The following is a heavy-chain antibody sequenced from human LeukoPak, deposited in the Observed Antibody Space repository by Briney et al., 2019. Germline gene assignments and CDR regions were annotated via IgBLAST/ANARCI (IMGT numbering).Heavy chain of an antibody. CDR3: ARRSYYDFWSGYYFDY. CDR2: IYHSGST. D-gene: IGHD3-3*01. Sequence: SETLSLTCAVSGYSISSGYYWGWIRQPPGKGLEWIGSIYHSGSTYYNPSLKSRVTISVDTSKNQFSLKLGSVTAADTAVYYCARRSYYDFWSGYYFDYWGQGTLVTVSS. V-gene: IGHV4-38-2*01. CDR1: GYSISSGYY. J-gene: IGHJ4*02.